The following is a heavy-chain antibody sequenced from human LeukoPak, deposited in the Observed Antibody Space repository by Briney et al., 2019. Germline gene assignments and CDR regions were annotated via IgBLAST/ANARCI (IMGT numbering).Heavy chain of an antibody. CDR2: INPNSGGT. CDR1: GYTFTGYY. Sequence: ASVNVSCEASGYTFTGYYMHWVRQAPGQGLEWMGWINPNSGGTNYAQKFQGRVTMTRDTSISTAYMELSRLRSDDTAVYYCARDAAAAGKEDAFDIWGQGTMVTVSS. V-gene: IGHV1-2*02. D-gene: IGHD6-13*01. CDR3: ARDAAAAGKEDAFDI. J-gene: IGHJ3*02.